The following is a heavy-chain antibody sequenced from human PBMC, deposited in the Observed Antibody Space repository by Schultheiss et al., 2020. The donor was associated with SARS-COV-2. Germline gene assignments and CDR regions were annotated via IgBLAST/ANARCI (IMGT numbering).Heavy chain of an antibody. J-gene: IGHJ4*02. Sequence: LSLTCAASGFTFSDYYMSWIRQAPGKGLEWVSYISSSSSYTNYADSVKGRFTISRDNSKNTLYLQMNSLRAEDTAVYYCAKTVGATMGGYFDYWGQGTLVTVSS. CDR2: ISSSSSYT. CDR3: AKTVGATMGGYFDY. CDR1: GFTFSDYY. D-gene: IGHD1-26*01. V-gene: IGHV3-11*03.